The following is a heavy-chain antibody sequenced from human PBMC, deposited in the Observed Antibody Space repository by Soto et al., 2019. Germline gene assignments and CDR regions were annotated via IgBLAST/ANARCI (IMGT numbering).Heavy chain of an antibody. V-gene: IGHV1-18*01. D-gene: IGHD3-22*01. Sequence: ASVKVSCKASGYTLTSYGISWVRQAPGQGREGMGWISAYNGNTNYAQKLQGRVTRTTDTSTGTAYMELRRLRSDDTAVYYCAREDEDYSDSSGYYYYCYGMDVWGQGTTVTVSS. CDR1: GYTLTSYG. CDR2: ISAYNGNT. CDR3: AREDEDYSDSSGYYYYCYGMDV. J-gene: IGHJ6*02.